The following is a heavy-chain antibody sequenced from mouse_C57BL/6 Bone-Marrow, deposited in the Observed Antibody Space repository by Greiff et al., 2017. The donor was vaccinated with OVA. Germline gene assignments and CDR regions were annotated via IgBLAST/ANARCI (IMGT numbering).Heavy chain of an antibody. CDR1: GYTFTSYW. Sequence: QVQLQQPGAELVMPGASVKLSCKASGYTFTSYWMHWVKQRPGQGLEWIGEIDPSDSYTNYNQKFKGKSTLTVDKSSSTAYMQLSSLTSEDSAVYYCASAFITPRYFDVWGTGTTVTVSS. D-gene: IGHD1-1*01. J-gene: IGHJ1*03. CDR3: ASAFITPRYFDV. CDR2: IDPSDSYT. V-gene: IGHV1-69*01.